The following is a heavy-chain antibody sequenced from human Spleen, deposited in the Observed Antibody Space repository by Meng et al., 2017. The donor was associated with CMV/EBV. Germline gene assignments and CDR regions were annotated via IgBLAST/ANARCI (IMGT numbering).Heavy chain of an antibody. CDR1: GFTFNIYW. V-gene: IGHV3-74*01. CDR3: ARETAAAGNWFDP. Sequence: GGSLRLSCAASGFTFNIYWMHWVRQAPGKGLVWVSRIHRDGSSTSYADSVKGRFTISRDNGKNTLYLQMNSLRAEDTAVYYCARETAAAGNWFDPWGQGTLVTVSS. D-gene: IGHD6-13*01. CDR2: IHRDGSST. J-gene: IGHJ5*02.